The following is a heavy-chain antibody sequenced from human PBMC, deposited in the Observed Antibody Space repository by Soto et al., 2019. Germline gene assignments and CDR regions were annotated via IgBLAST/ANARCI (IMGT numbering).Heavy chain of an antibody. D-gene: IGHD3-22*01. Sequence: SETLSITCADYGGSVSGNYWSWIRQPPGKGLEWIGEINHSGSTNYNPSLKSRVTISVDTSKNQFSLKLSSVTAADTAVYYCASQGGVVVSGYGYWGQGTLVTVSS. J-gene: IGHJ4*02. CDR2: INHSGST. CDR1: GGSVSGNY. V-gene: IGHV4-34*01. CDR3: ASQGGVVVSGYGY.